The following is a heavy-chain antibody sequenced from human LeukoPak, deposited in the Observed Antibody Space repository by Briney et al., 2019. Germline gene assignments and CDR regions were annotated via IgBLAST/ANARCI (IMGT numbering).Heavy chain of an antibody. V-gene: IGHV4-34*01. Sequence: SETLSLTCAVYGGSFSGYYWSWIRQPTGKGLEWIGEINHSGSTNYNPSLKSRVTISVDTSKNQFSLKLSSVTAADTAVYYCEREVAYCSGGSCYYDDYWGQGTLVTVSS. J-gene: IGHJ4*02. CDR3: EREVAYCSGGSCYYDDY. CDR2: INHSGST. CDR1: GGSFSGYY. D-gene: IGHD2-15*01.